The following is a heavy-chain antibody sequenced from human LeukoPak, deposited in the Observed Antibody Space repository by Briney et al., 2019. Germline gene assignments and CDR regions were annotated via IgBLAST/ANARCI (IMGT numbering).Heavy chain of an antibody. CDR2: INPNSGGT. V-gene: IGHV1-2*02. J-gene: IGHJ6*02. CDR1: GYTFTGYY. D-gene: IGHD5-12*01. CDR3: PRDLGYSGYDPSYYYYYGMDV. Sequence: GASVKVSCKASGYTFTGYYMHWVRQAPGQGLEWMGWINPNSGGTNYAQKFQGRVTMTRDTSISTAYMELSRLRSDDTAVYYCPRDLGYSGYDPSYYYYYGMDVWGRGTTVTVSS.